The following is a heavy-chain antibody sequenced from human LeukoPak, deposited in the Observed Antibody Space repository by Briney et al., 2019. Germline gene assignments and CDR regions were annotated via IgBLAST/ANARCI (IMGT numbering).Heavy chain of an antibody. CDR1: GITLSNYG. Sequence: GGSLRLSCAVSGITLSNYGMSWVRQAPGKGLEWVAGISDSGGSTNYADSVKGRFTISRDNPKNTLYLQMNSLRAEDTAVYFCAKRGVVIRVILVGFHKAAYYFESWGQGARVTVSS. CDR2: ISDSGGST. D-gene: IGHD3/OR15-3a*01. V-gene: IGHV3-23*01. CDR3: AKRGVVIRVILVGFHKAAYYFES. J-gene: IGHJ4*02.